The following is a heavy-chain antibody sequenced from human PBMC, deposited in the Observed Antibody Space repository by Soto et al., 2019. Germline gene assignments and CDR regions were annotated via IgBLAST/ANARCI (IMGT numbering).Heavy chain of an antibody. CDR3: ARGRSFSYDSTPPPMFDP. J-gene: IGHJ5*02. V-gene: IGHV3-13*01. CDR2: IGTLSDT. D-gene: IGHD3-10*01. Sequence: PGGSLRLSCAGSGFAFSTFDIHWVRQAPGKGLEWVSGIGTLSDTFYAASVQGRFTISRQNAKNSVYLQMNSLRAGDTAFYYCARGRSFSYDSTPPPMFDPWGQGTLVTSPQ. CDR1: GFAFSTFD.